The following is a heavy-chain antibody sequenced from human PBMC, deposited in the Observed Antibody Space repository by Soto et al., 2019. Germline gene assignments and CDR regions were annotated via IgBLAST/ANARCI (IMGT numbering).Heavy chain of an antibody. J-gene: IGHJ4*02. CDR2: MSYDGSNE. CDR1: GFTFSHYA. D-gene: IGHD3-10*01. Sequence: QVQLVESGGGVVQPGRSLRLSCAASGFTFSHYAMHWVRQAPGKGLEWVALMSYDGSNEYYADSVKGRFTISRDNSKNTLYLQMNSLRAEDTAVYYCTNDGGHNFDYWGQGTLVTVSS. V-gene: IGHV3-30*18. CDR3: TNDGGHNFDY.